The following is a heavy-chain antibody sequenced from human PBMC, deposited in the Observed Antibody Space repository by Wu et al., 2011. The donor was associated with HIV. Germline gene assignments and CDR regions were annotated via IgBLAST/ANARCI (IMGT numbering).Heavy chain of an antibody. V-gene: IGHV1-69*06. Sequence: QVQLVQSGAEVKKPGASVQVSCTASGGTFSSYAISWVRQAPGQGLEWMGRIIPIFGTAIYAQKFQGRLTITADKSTNTANMELSSLRSEDTAVYYCARDPTIAVAGTKSFWGQGTLVSVSS. D-gene: IGHD6-19*01. CDR1: GGTFSSYA. CDR2: IIPIFGTA. J-gene: IGHJ4*02. CDR3: ARDPTIAVAGTKSF.